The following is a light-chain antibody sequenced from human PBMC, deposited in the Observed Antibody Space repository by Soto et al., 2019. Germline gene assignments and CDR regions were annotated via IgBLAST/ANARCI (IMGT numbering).Light chain of an antibody. J-gene: IGKJ4*01. CDR1: QSVLYSSNNQNY. CDR2: WAS. Sequence: DIVMTQSPDSLAVSLGEWATINCKSSQSVLYSSNNQNYLAWYQQKPGQPPKLLIYWASTRESGVPDRFSGSGSATDFTLTISGLQAEDVAVYYCQQYYSTRLTVGGGTKVEIK. CDR3: QQYYSTRLT. V-gene: IGKV4-1*01.